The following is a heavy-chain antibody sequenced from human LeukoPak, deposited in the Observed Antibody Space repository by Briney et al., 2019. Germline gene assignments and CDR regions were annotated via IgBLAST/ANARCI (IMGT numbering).Heavy chain of an antibody. CDR1: GFTFSSYA. Sequence: GGSLRLSCAASGFTFSSYAMSWVRQAPGKGLEWVSAISGSGGSTYYADSVKGRFTISRDNSKNTLYLQMNSLRAEDTAVYYCAKTPGYYDSRGYPMYYFDYWGQGTLVTVSS. J-gene: IGHJ4*02. CDR2: ISGSGGST. D-gene: IGHD3-22*01. V-gene: IGHV3-23*01. CDR3: AKTPGYYDSRGYPMYYFDY.